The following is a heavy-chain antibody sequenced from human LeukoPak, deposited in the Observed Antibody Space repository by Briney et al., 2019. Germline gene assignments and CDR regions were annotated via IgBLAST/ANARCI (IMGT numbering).Heavy chain of an antibody. CDR1: GGSVSSYN. Sequence: SETLSLTCTVSGGSVSSYNWTWIRQPAGMGLELIGRIYTSGITNYSPSLRSRVTMSLDTSKNQFSLKLTSVTAADTAVYYCVRGPYGSGISNWFDPWGQGALVIVSS. D-gene: IGHD3-10*01. J-gene: IGHJ5*02. CDR2: IYTSGIT. CDR3: VRGPYGSGISNWFDP. V-gene: IGHV4-4*07.